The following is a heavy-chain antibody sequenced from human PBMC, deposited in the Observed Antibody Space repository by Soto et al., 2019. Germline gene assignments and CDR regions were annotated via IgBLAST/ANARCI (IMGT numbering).Heavy chain of an antibody. D-gene: IGHD2-2*01. V-gene: IGHV4-39*01. CDR1: GGSITSSNYH. J-gene: IGHJ4*02. CDR2: IYYSGNT. CDR3: SRLTNARPGDD. Sequence: PSETLSLTCTVSGGSITSSNYHWGWSRQPPGKGLEWIGTIYYSGNTYYNPSLKSRVTMSMDASKNQFSLTLSSVAVADTAVYYCSRLTNARPGDDWGQGXLVTVSS.